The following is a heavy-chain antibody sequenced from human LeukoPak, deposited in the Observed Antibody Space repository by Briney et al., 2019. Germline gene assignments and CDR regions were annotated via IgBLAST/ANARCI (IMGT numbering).Heavy chain of an antibody. CDR3: ARDRGSSTSQPDEY. CDR2: ISYDGSNK. CDR1: GFTFSSYA. D-gene: IGHD2-2*01. V-gene: IGHV3-30*04. Sequence: PGGSLRLSCAASGFTFSSYAMHWVRQAPGKGLEWVAVISYDGSNKYYADSVKGRFTISRDNSKNTLYLQMNSLRAEDTAVYYCARDRGSSTSQPDEYWGQGTLVTVSS. J-gene: IGHJ4*02.